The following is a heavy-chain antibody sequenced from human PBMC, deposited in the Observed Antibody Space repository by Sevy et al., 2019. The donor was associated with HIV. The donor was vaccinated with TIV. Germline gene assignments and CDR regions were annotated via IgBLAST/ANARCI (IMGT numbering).Heavy chain of an antibody. Sequence: GGSLRLSCAASGFTFSNAWMSWVRQAPGKGLEWVGRIKNKTDGRTTEYAEPVKSSFTIYREDSKNTLYLKMNSLKTEDKSVYYCATDTTNSFAFDFWGQGTMVTVSS. V-gene: IGHV3-15*01. J-gene: IGHJ3*01. CDR1: GFTFSNAW. D-gene: IGHD1-26*01. CDR2: IKNKTDGRTT. CDR3: ATDTTNSFAFDF.